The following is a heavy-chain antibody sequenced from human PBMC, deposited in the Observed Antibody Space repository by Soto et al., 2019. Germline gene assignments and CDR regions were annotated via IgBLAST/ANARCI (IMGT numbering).Heavy chain of an antibody. J-gene: IGHJ4*02. CDR3: ARDKTGKGDGFEFDY. CDR1: GGSISSGGYY. V-gene: IGHV4-31*03. D-gene: IGHD3-16*01. CDR2: IYYSGSS. Sequence: QVQLQESGPGLVKPSQTLSLTCTVSGGSISSGGYYWSWIRQHPGKGLEWIGYIYYSGSSYYNPSLKSRVTISVDTSKNQFSLKLSSVTAADTAVYYCARDKTGKGDGFEFDYWGQGTLVTVSS.